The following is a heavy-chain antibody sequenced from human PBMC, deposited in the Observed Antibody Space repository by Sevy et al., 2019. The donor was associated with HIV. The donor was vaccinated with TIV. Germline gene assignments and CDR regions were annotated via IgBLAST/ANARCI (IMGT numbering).Heavy chain of an antibody. J-gene: IGHJ4*02. D-gene: IGHD3-22*01. CDR1: GYSISSGYY. CDR2: IYHSGST. Sequence: SKTLSLTCAVSGYSISSGYYWGWIRQPPGKGLEWIGSIYHSGSTYYNPSLKSRVTISVDTSKNQFSLKLSSVTAADTAVYYCARGGEYYYDSSGYVDYWGQGTLVTVSS. V-gene: IGHV4-38-2*01. CDR3: ARGGEYYYDSSGYVDY.